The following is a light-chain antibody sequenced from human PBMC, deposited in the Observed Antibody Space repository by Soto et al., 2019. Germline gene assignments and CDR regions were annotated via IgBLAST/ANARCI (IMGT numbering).Light chain of an antibody. CDR2: KVS. CDR1: QSLVYSNGNTY. J-gene: IGKJ1*01. V-gene: IGKV2-30*01. CDR3: MQCTHWSWK. Sequence: DVVMSQSPLSLPVTLGQPASISCRSSQSLVYSNGNTYLNWFQQRPGQSPRRLLYKVSERDSGVPYRFSGRGSGTAFTLKISRVEVEDVAVYYCMQCTHWSWKFGKGKKVEIK.